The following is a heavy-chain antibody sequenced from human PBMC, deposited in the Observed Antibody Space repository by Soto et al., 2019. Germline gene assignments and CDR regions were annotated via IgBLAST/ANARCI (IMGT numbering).Heavy chain of an antibody. D-gene: IGHD6-13*01. J-gene: IGHJ5*02. Sequence: PGGSLRLSCAASGFTFSSYAMHWVRQAPGKGLEWVAVISYDGSNKYYADSVKGRFTISRDNSKNTLYLQMNSQRAEDTAVYYCARDGGSSWYRGWHWFDPWGQGTLVTVSS. CDR1: GFTFSSYA. V-gene: IGHV3-30-3*01. CDR2: ISYDGSNK. CDR3: ARDGGSSWYRGWHWFDP.